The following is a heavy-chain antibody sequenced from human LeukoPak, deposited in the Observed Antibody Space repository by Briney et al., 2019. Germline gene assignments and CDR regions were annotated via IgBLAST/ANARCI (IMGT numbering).Heavy chain of an antibody. CDR2: ISTTGSA. CDR3: ARSSAITIFGVINWFDP. V-gene: IGHV4-4*07. CDR1: GGSISTDY. Sequence: SETLSLTCSVSGGSISTDYWSWIRQSARKGLEWIGRISTTGSASYNPSLKGRLTMSVDMSKNQFSLTLTSVTAADTAVYYCARSSAITIFGVINWFDPWGRGTLVTVSS. J-gene: IGHJ5*02. D-gene: IGHD3-3*01.